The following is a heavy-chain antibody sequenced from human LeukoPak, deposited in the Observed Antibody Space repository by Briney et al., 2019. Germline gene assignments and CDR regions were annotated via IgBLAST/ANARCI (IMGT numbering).Heavy chain of an antibody. J-gene: IGHJ4*02. CDR2: IKNKTDGGTT. CDR1: GFTFSYAW. V-gene: IGHV3-15*01. CDR3: TTEGLYYDYVWGSYRYGDY. Sequence: GGSLRLSCAASGFTFSYAWMSWVRQAPGKGLEWVGRIKNKTDGGTTDYAAPVKGRFTISRDDSKNTLYLQMNSLKTEDTAVYYCTTEGLYYDYVWGSYRYGDYWGQGTLVTVSS. D-gene: IGHD3-16*02.